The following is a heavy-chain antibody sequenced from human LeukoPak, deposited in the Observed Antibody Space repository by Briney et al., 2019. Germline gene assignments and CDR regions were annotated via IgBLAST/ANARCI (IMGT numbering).Heavy chain of an antibody. J-gene: IGHJ6*02. Sequence: ASVKVSCKASGYTFTSYDINWVRQATGQGLEWMGWMNPNSGNTGYAQKFQGRVTMTRNTSISTAYMELSSLRSEDTAVYYCARARKYDFWSGYYPLTYYYYYGMDVWAKGPRSPSP. D-gene: IGHD3-3*01. CDR2: MNPNSGNT. V-gene: IGHV1-8*01. CDR3: ARARKYDFWSGYYPLTYYYYYGMDV. CDR1: GYTFTSYD.